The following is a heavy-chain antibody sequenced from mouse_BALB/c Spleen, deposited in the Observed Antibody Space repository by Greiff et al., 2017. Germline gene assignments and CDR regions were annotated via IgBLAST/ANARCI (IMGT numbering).Heavy chain of an antibody. D-gene: IGHD2-14*01. Sequence: VQLKQSGPELVKPGASVKISCKASGYTFTDYNMHWVKQSHGKSLEWIGYIYPYNGGTGYNQKFKSKATLTVDNSSSTAYMELRSLTSEDSAVYYCARRDRYYAMDYWGQGTSVTVSS. CDR1: GYTFTDYN. V-gene: IGHV1S29*02. CDR3: ARRDRYYAMDY. J-gene: IGHJ4*01. CDR2: IYPYNGGT.